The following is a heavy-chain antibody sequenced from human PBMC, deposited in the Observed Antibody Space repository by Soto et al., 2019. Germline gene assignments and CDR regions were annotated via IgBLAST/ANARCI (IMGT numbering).Heavy chain of an antibody. D-gene: IGHD3-10*01. J-gene: IGHJ3*02. CDR1: GDPFTGYY. Sequence: ASLKVSCKSSGDPFTGYYIHWVRQAPGQGLEWMGWINPNSGGTNYAQKFQGWVTMTRDTSISTANTELSRLRSDDTAVYYCASGAIWFGELHDAFDIWGQGTMVTVSS. V-gene: IGHV1-2*04. CDR3: ASGAIWFGELHDAFDI. CDR2: INPNSGGT.